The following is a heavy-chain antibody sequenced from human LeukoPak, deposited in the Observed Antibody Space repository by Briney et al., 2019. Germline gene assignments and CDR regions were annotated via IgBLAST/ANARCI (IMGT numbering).Heavy chain of an antibody. CDR3: AREAIPLTYYYYYMDV. Sequence: GGSLRLSCAASGFTFSSYAMHWVRQAPGKGLEWVAVISYDGSNKYYADSVKGRFTISRDNSKNTLYLQMNSLRAEDTAVYYCAREAIPLTYYYYYMDVWGKGTTVTVSS. CDR1: GFTFSSYA. V-gene: IGHV3-30*04. J-gene: IGHJ6*03. CDR2: ISYDGSNK. D-gene: IGHD2-2*02.